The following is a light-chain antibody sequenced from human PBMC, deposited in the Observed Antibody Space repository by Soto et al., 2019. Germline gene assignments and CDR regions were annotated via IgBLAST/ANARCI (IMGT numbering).Light chain of an antibody. J-gene: IGKJ2*01. CDR2: AAS. V-gene: IGKV1-9*01. CDR3: QQLSGYPRT. CDR1: QGIDNY. Sequence: DIQLTQSPSFLSASVGDRVTITCRASQGIDNYLAWYQQKPGKAPKLLIFAASTLQSGVPSRFSGSGSDTEFTLTISSLQPEDFATYCQQLSGYPRTFGQGTKLEI.